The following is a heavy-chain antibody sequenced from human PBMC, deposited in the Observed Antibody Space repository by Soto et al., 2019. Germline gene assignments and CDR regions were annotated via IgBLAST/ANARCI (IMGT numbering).Heavy chain of an antibody. CDR1: GFTFRSYD. CDR3: ARAMDTGKASKDNWFDP. J-gene: IGHJ5*02. Sequence: QVQLVESGGGVVQPGRSLRLSCVASGFTFRSYDMHWVRQAPGKGLEWVAVTSSAEKKRYYTASVKGRFTISRDNSKKTLYLQVNSLTAEDTAVYYCARAMDTGKASKDNWFDPWGQGTLVTVSS. V-gene: IGHV3-30*03. D-gene: IGHD5-18*01. CDR2: TSSAEKKR.